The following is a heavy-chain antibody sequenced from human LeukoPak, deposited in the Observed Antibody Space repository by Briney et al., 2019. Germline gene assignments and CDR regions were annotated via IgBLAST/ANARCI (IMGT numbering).Heavy chain of an antibody. CDR3: ARGPIVVVPAASYMDV. Sequence: PGGSLRLSCAASGFTFSSYGMSWVRQAPGKGLEWVSEISGSGGSRYYADSVKGRFTISRDNSKNTLYLQMNSLRAEDTAVYYCARGPIVVVPAASYMDVWGKGTTVTISS. CDR1: GFTFSSYG. D-gene: IGHD2-2*01. V-gene: IGHV3-23*01. J-gene: IGHJ6*03. CDR2: ISGSGGSR.